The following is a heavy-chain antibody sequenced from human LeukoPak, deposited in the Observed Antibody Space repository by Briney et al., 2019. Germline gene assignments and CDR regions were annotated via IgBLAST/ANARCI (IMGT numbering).Heavy chain of an antibody. V-gene: IGHV3-23*01. Sequence: PRGSLRLSCAASGFTFSNYAISWVRQAPGKGLEWVSAISNSGERAYYADSVKGRFTISRDNSKATVSLQMNSLGVEDTAVYFCAIGRDNVDYWGQGTLVTVSS. CDR2: ISNSGERA. CDR3: AIGRDNVDY. CDR1: GFTFSNYA. D-gene: IGHD2-15*01. J-gene: IGHJ4*02.